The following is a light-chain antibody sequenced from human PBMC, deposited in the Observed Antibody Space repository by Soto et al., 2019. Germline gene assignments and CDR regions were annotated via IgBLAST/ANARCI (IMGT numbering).Light chain of an antibody. V-gene: IGLV2-14*01. CDR3: SSYVTGNTVV. Sequence: QSVLTQPASVSGSPGQSITISCTGTSSDVGGHNSVCWYQQHPGKVPKLLIYEVTNRPSGVSSRFSGSKSGNTASLTISGLQAEEEADYYCSSYVTGNTVVFGGGTKVTVL. CDR1: SSDVGGHNS. J-gene: IGLJ3*02. CDR2: EVT.